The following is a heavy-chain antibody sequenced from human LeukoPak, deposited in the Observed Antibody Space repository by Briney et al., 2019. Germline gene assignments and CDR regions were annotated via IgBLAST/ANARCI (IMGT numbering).Heavy chain of an antibody. CDR1: GYTFTSCY. CDR2: INPNSGGT. Sequence: ASVKVSCKASGYTFTSCYMHWVRQAPGQGLEWMGRINPNSGGTNYAQKFQGRVTMTRDTSISTAYMELSRLRSDDTAVYYCASLFSQAVAATDWGQGTLVTVSS. CDR3: ASLFSQAVAATD. J-gene: IGHJ4*02. V-gene: IGHV1-2*06. D-gene: IGHD6-19*01.